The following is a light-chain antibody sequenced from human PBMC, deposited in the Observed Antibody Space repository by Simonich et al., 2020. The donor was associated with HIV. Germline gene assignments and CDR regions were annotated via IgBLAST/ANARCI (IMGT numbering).Light chain of an antibody. J-gene: IGKJ1*01. CDR1: QTVLYSPNNKNY. CDR3: QQYYITPHT. V-gene: IGKV4-1*01. CDR2: WAS. Sequence: DIVMTQSPDSLAVSLGERATINCKSSQTVLYSPNNKNYLAWYQQKPGQPPNLLIYWASTRESGVPDRFNGSGSETDFTLTISSLQAEDVAVYYCQQYYITPHTFGQGTKVEIK.